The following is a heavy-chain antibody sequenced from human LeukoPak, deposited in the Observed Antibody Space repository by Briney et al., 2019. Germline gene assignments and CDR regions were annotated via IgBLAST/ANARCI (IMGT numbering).Heavy chain of an antibody. CDR2: IYHSGST. J-gene: IGHJ5*02. V-gene: IGHV4-4*02. Sequence: PSGTLSLTCAVSGGSISSNNWWSWVRQPPGKGLEWIGEIYHSGSTNYNPSLKSRVTISVDESKNQFSLKLSSVTAADTAVYYCARDQTGLCNWFDPWGQGILVTVSS. CDR3: ARDQTGLCNWFDP. D-gene: IGHD1-1*01. CDR1: GGSISSNNW.